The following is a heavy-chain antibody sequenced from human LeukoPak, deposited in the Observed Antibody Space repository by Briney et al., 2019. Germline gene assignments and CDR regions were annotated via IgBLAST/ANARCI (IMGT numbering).Heavy chain of an antibody. J-gene: IGHJ4*02. CDR2: IYYSGST. CDR3: ARSRGSYYDILTGYTIHGSFDY. CDR1: GGSISSSSYY. D-gene: IGHD3-9*01. Sequence: SETLSLTCTVSGGSISSSSYYWGWIRQPPGKGLEWIGSIYYSGSTYYNPSLKSRVTISVDTSKNQFSLKLGSVTAADTAVYYCARSRGSYYDILTGYTIHGSFDYWGQGTLVTVSS. V-gene: IGHV4-39*07.